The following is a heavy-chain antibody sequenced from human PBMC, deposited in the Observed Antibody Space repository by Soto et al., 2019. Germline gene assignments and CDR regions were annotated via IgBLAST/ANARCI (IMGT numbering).Heavy chain of an antibody. CDR3: ARIMSPRGGYYYYGMDV. CDR1: GGSFSGYY. V-gene: IGHV4-34*01. D-gene: IGHD3-16*01. J-gene: IGHJ6*02. CDR2: INHSGST. Sequence: SETLSLTCAVYGGSFSGYYWSWIRQPPGKGLEWIGEINHSGSTNYNPSLKSRVTISVDTSKNQFSLKLSSVTAADTAVYYCARIMSPRGGYYYYGMDVWGQGTTVTVSS.